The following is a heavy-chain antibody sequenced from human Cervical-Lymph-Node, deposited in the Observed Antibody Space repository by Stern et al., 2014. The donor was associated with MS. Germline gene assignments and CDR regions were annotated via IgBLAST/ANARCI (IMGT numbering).Heavy chain of an antibody. V-gene: IGHV4-4*02. J-gene: IGHJ5*01. Sequence: QVQLVESGPGLVKPSGTLSLTCAVSGGSISNTNWWGWVRQTPGMGLEWIGEIYHSGTTNFSPSLKSRVTMSVDKSKNQFSLELKSVTAADTAIYYCARVNSGYNWFDYWGQGTLVTVSS. CDR2: IYHSGTT. D-gene: IGHD5-12*01. CDR1: GGSISNTNW. CDR3: ARVNSGYNWFDY.